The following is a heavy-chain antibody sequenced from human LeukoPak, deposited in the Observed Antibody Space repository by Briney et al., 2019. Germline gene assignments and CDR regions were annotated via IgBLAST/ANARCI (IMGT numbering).Heavy chain of an antibody. D-gene: IGHD2-21*02. V-gene: IGHV4-30-4*01. CDR3: ARDVVVTSSPDAFDI. J-gene: IGHJ3*02. CDR1: GGSISSGDYY. Sequence: SETLSLTCTVSGGSISSGDYYWSWIRQPPGKGLEWIGYIYYSGSIYYNPTLKSRVSISVATSNNQLSLRLSSVTAADTAVYYCARDVVVTSSPDAFDIWGQGTMVTVSP. CDR2: IYYSGSI.